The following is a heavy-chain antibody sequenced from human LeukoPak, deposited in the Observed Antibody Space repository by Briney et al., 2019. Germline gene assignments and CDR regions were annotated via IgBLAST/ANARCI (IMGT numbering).Heavy chain of an antibody. J-gene: IGHJ4*02. V-gene: IGHV3-23*01. CDR3: AKDSIVATTPFDY. CDR2: ISGSGGST. Sequence: PGGSLRLSCAASGFTFSSYSMNWVRQAPGKGLEWVSAISGSGGSTYYADSVKGRFTISRDNSKNTLYLQMNSLRAEDTAVYYCAKDSIVATTPFDYWGQGTLVTVSS. D-gene: IGHD5-12*01. CDR1: GFTFSSYS.